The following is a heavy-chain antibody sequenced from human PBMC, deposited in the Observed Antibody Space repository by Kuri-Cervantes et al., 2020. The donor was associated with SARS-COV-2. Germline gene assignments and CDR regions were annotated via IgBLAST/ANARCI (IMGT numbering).Heavy chain of an antibody. CDR1: GGSISSYY. CDR2: VYYNGNG. Sequence: ESLKISCTVSGGSISSYYWTWVRQPPGKGLEFIGYVYYNGNGYNPSLESRVTMSLDTSRNQFSLRLTSVTPAGTAVYYCARATSFTSIYYYFDSWGQGNLVTVSS. CDR3: ARATSFTSIYYYFDS. J-gene: IGHJ4*02. V-gene: IGHV4-59*01. D-gene: IGHD2-2*01.